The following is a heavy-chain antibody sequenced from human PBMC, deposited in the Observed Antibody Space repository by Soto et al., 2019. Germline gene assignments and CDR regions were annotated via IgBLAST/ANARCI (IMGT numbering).Heavy chain of an antibody. CDR1: GGSFSGYY. Sequence: PSETLSLTCAVYGGSFSGYYWSWIRQPPGKGLEWIGEINHSGSTNYNPSLKSRVTISVDTSKNQFSLKLSSVTAADTAVYYCARGLNRLRFLEWLSPPAGDVWGKGTKVTVSS. V-gene: IGHV4-34*01. CDR2: INHSGST. D-gene: IGHD3-3*01. J-gene: IGHJ6*04. CDR3: ARGLNRLRFLEWLSPPAGDV.